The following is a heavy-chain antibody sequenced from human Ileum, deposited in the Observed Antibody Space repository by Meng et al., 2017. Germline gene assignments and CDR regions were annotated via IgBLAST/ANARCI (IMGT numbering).Heavy chain of an antibody. CDR2: INPSGATT. CDR3: ARALERDGHGSFDI. Sequence: ASVKVSCKTAGYTFTSFYVHWVRQDPGQGVEWMGIINPSGATTIYAQRFKDRVTMTRDTSTSTVYMELSSLKSEDTDIYYCARALERDGHGSFDIWGQGTLVTVSS. D-gene: IGHD5-24*01. V-gene: IGHV1-46*01. J-gene: IGHJ3*02. CDR1: GYTFTSFY.